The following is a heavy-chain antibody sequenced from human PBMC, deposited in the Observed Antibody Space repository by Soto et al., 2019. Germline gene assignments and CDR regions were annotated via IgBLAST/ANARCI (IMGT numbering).Heavy chain of an antibody. CDR1: GASVSSSNHY. CDR2: VYYSGST. Sequence: SETLSLTCTVSGASVSSSNHYWSWVRQPPGKGLEWIGYVYYSGSTNSNPSLKSRVTLSLDTSRSQFSLKLNSVTAADTAVYYCVHLSGSLYHYYGLDVWGQGTTVTVSS. V-gene: IGHV4-61*01. J-gene: IGHJ6*02. D-gene: IGHD1-26*01. CDR3: VHLSGSLYHYYGLDV.